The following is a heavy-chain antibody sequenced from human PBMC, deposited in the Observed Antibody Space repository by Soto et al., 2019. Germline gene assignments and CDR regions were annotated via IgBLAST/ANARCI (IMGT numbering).Heavy chain of an antibody. D-gene: IGHD5-18*01. CDR2: INPFDGSR. CDR3: ARSDTAIRFDY. CDR1: GYIFTSYY. V-gene: IGHV1-46*01. Sequence: ASVKVSCKASGYIFTSYYIHWVRQAPGQGLEWMGWINPFDGSRMFAQSFQGQVTISADKSISTAYLQWSSLKASDTAMYYCARSDTAIRFDYWGQGTLVTVSS. J-gene: IGHJ4*02.